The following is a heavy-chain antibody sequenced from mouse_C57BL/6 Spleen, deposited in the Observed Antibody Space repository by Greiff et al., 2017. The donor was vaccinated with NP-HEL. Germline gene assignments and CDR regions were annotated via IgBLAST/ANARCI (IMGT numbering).Heavy chain of an antibody. J-gene: IGHJ1*03. CDR3: ARRYYGSSPSYFDV. Sequence: QVQLQQPGAELVKPGASVKMSCKASGYTFTSYWITWVKQRPGQGLEWIGDIYPGSGSTNYNEKFKSKATLTVDTSSSTAYMQLSSLTSEDSAVYYCARRYYGSSPSYFDVWGTGTTVTVSS. V-gene: IGHV1-55*01. CDR1: GYTFTSYW. CDR2: IYPGSGST. D-gene: IGHD1-1*01.